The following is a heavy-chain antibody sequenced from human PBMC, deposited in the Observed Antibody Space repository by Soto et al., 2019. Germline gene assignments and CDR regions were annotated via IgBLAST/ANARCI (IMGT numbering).Heavy chain of an antibody. Sequence: VPLVESGGGVVQPGRSLRLSCAASGFTFSDYAMHWVRQAPGKGLEWVAVVSHDGRNTHYADSVKGRFTISRDSSMNTVSLEMTSRRAEDPAVYYCAKGGRQWLVTSDFNYWGQGALVTVSS. V-gene: IGHV3-30*18. D-gene: IGHD6-19*01. CDR1: GFTFSDYA. CDR3: AKGGRQWLVTSDFNY. J-gene: IGHJ4*02. CDR2: VSHDGRNT.